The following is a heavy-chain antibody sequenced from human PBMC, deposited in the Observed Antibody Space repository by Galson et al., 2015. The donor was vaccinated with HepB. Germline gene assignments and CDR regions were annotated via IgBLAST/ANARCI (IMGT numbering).Heavy chain of an antibody. Sequence: SVKVSCKASGYTFTSYGISWVRQAPGQGLEWMGWISAYNGNTNYAQKLQGRVTMTTDTSTSTAYMELRSLRSDDTAVYYCARDGTYGIFGVVTFFDYWGQGTLVTVTS. CDR3: ARDGTYGIFGVVTFFDY. V-gene: IGHV1-18*04. J-gene: IGHJ4*02. D-gene: IGHD3-3*01. CDR1: GYTFTSYG. CDR2: ISAYNGNT.